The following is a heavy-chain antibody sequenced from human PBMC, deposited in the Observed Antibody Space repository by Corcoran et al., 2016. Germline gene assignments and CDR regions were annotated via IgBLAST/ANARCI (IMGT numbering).Heavy chain of an antibody. CDR1: GGSISSSSYY. J-gene: IGHJ4*02. D-gene: IGHD6-13*01. CDR3: ARLWGAAAGIDY. Sequence: QLQLQESGPGLVKPSETQSLTCTVSGGSISSSSYYWGWIRQPPGKGLEWIGSIYYSGSTYYNPSLKSRVTISVDTSKNQFSLKLSSVTAADTAVYYCARLWGAAAGIDYWGQGTLVTVSS. V-gene: IGHV4-39*01. CDR2: IYYSGST.